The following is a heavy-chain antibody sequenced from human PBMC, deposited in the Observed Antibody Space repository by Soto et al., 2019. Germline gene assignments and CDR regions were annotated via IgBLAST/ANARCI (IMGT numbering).Heavy chain of an antibody. CDR2: INSVNVII. Sequence: ASMKVSCKASGYTFTSYAMHWVRQAPGQRLEWMGWINSVNVIIKYSQKFQGRVTITRDTFASTAYMELCSLRFEDTAVYYCARSIVVVTALDYWGQGTLVTVSS. CDR1: GYTFTSYA. J-gene: IGHJ4*02. CDR3: ARSIVVVTALDY. V-gene: IGHV1-3*01. D-gene: IGHD2-21*02.